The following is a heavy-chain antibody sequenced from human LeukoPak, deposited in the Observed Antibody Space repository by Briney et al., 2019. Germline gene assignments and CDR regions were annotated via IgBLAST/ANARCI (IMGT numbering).Heavy chain of an antibody. CDR1: GHSVTSGGFY. D-gene: IGHD3-10*01. V-gene: IGHV4-39*01. CDR2: VYYTGST. CDR3: ARHSGSGSLSRPFDP. J-gene: IGHJ5*02. Sequence: SETLSLTCTVSGHSVTSGGFYWAWLRQPPGKGLEWIATVYYTGSTYYSPSLKSRVTISIDTSKNQFSLELRSVVAPDTAVYYCARHSGSGSLSRPFDPWGQGTLVTVSS.